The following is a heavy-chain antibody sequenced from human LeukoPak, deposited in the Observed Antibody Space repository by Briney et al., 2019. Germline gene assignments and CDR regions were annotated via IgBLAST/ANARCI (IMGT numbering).Heavy chain of an antibody. CDR3: ARDRSGGFDY. Sequence: ALVKVCCKASGYTFTSYGISLVRQAPGQGIAWMGWISAYNGNTNYAQKLQGRVTMTTNTSTSTAYMELKSLRSDDTAVYYCARDRSGGFDYWGQGTLVTVSS. CDR2: ISAYNGNT. V-gene: IGHV1-18*01. CDR1: GYTFTSYG. J-gene: IGHJ4*02. D-gene: IGHD1-26*01.